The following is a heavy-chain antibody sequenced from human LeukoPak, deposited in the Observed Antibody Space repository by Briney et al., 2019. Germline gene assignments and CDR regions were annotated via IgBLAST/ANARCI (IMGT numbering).Heavy chain of an antibody. CDR1: GGSISSYY. D-gene: IGHD4/OR15-4a*01. CDR2: IYTSGST. Sequence: SETLSLTCTVSGGSISSYYWSWIRQPPGKGLEWIGRIYTSGSTNYNPSLKSRVTMSVDTSKNQFSLMLRSVTAADTAVYYCARDHLPAGAPGYYMDVWGKGTTVTVSS. CDR3: ARDHLPAGAPGYYMDV. J-gene: IGHJ6*03. V-gene: IGHV4-4*07.